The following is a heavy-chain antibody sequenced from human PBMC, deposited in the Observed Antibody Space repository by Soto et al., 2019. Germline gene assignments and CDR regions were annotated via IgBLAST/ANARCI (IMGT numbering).Heavy chain of an antibody. CDR2: ISGSGGST. J-gene: IGHJ6*03. Sequence: VQLLESGGGLVQPGGSLRLSCAASGFTFSSYAMSWVRQAPGKGLEWVSAISGSGGSTYYADSVKGRFTISRDNSKNTLYLQMNSLRAEDTAVYYCAKGGPYYDFWSGSQLYYYYYYMDVWGKGTTVTVSS. V-gene: IGHV3-23*01. D-gene: IGHD3-3*01. CDR1: GFTFSSYA. CDR3: AKGGPYYDFWSGSQLYYYYYYMDV.